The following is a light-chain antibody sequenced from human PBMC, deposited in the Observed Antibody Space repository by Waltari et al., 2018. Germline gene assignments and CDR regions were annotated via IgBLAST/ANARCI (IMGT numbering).Light chain of an antibody. Sequence: DIQMTQSPSSVSASVGDRVTLTCRASQDISRWLAWYQQKAGKAPKFLIYDASTLQSGVPSRFSGSGSGTDFTLTISSLQPEDFATYYCQQGNDFPLTFGGGTKVEI. V-gene: IGKV1-12*01. J-gene: IGKJ4*01. CDR2: DAS. CDR1: QDISRW. CDR3: QQGNDFPLT.